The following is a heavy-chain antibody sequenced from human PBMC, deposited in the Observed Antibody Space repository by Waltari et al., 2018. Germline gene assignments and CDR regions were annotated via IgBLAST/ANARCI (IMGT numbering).Heavy chain of an antibody. CDR2: IYYSGST. CDR3: ARGPYIWGSYRYPRGPFDY. Sequence: QLQLQESGPGLVKPSETLSLTCTVSGGSISSSSYYWGWIRQPPGKGLEWIGSIYYSGSTYDNPSLKSRVTISVDTSKNQFSLKLSSVTAADTAVYYCARGPYIWGSYRYPRGPFDYWGQGTLVTVSS. J-gene: IGHJ4*02. V-gene: IGHV4-39*07. CDR1: GGSISSSSYY. D-gene: IGHD3-16*02.